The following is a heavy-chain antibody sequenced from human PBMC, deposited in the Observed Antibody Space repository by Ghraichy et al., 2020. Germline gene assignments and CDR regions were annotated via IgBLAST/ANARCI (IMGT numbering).Heavy chain of an antibody. Sequence: GGSLRLSCAASGFTFSSYAMHWVRQAPGKGLEWVAVISYDGSNKYYADSVKGRFTISRDNSKNTLYLQMNSLRAEDTAVYYCARDSYDFWSGYSNWFDPWGQGTLVTVSS. CDR1: GFTFSSYA. V-gene: IGHV3-30*04. D-gene: IGHD3-3*01. J-gene: IGHJ5*02. CDR3: ARDSYDFWSGYSNWFDP. CDR2: ISYDGSNK.